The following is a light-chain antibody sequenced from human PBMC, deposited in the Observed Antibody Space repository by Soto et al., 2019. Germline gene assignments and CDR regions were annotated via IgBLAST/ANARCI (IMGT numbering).Light chain of an antibody. Sequence: QSALTQPASVSGSPGQSITISCTGTSSDVGSYNLVSWYQQHPGKAPKLMIYEGSKRPSGVSNRFSGSKSGNTASLTISGLQAEDEADYYGCSYAGISNYVFGTGTKLTVL. CDR1: SSDVGSYNL. V-gene: IGLV2-23*01. CDR2: EGS. CDR3: CSYAGISNYV. J-gene: IGLJ1*01.